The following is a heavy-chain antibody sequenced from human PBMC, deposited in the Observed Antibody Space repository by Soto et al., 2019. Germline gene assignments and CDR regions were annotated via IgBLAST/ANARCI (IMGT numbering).Heavy chain of an antibody. Sequence: QVQLQESGPGLVKPSQTLSLICTVSGDSISRGAHYWSWMRQHPGKGLEWIGYLHYSGRTHYNPSLESRVTISADMSETQFSLKLSSMTDADTAVYFWTRTSNSGGYWGQGPLVTVSS. J-gene: IGHJ4*02. D-gene: IGHD1-26*01. V-gene: IGHV4-31*03. CDR1: GDSISRGAHY. CDR3: TRTSNSGGY. CDR2: LHYSGRT.